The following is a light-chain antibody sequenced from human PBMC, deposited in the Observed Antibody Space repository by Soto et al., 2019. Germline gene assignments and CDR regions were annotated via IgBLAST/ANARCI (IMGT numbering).Light chain of an antibody. V-gene: IGLV2-8*01. CDR2: EVT. Sequence: QTPLTQPPSASGSPGQSFPIACTGTSSDVGAYDHVSWYQQHPGKAPKLIIYEVTKRPAGVPDRFSGSKSGNTASLTVSGLQAEDEADYYCSSDAGNYNYVFGTGTKVTVL. CDR1: SSDVGAYDH. J-gene: IGLJ1*01. CDR3: SSDAGNYNYV.